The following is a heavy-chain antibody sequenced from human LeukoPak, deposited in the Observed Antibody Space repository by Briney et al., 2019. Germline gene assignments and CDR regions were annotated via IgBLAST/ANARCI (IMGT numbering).Heavy chain of an antibody. D-gene: IGHD6-19*01. CDR1: GFTFSSYG. Sequence: PGGSLRLSCAASGFTFSSYGMHWVRQAPGKGLEWVAFIRYDGSNKYYADSVKGRFTISRDNSKNTLYLQMNSLRAEDTAVYYCARANGAVAGGRVDYWGQGTLVTVSS. J-gene: IGHJ4*02. CDR3: ARANGAVAGGRVDY. CDR2: IRYDGSNK. V-gene: IGHV3-30*02.